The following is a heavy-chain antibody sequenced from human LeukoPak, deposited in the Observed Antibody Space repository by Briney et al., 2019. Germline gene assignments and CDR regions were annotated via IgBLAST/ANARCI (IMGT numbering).Heavy chain of an antibody. V-gene: IGHV3-7*01. D-gene: IGHD6-19*01. Sequence: GGSLRLSCGASGFTFRTSWMNWVRQAPGKGLEWVASINPDGSEKYSVDSVKGRFTISRDNAKDSLYLQMNSLRAEDTAVYYCARDRGYSSFDYWGQGTLVTVSS. CDR1: GFTFRTSW. J-gene: IGHJ4*02. CDR2: INPDGSEK. CDR3: ARDRGYSSFDY.